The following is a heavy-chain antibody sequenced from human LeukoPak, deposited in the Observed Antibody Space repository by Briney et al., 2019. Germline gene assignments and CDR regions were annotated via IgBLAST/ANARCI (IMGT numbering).Heavy chain of an antibody. CDR1: GYTFTAYY. CDR3: ARGRLQENFDY. CDR2: VNPNSGAT. D-gene: IGHD4-11*01. V-gene: IGHV1-2*02. J-gene: IGHJ4*02. Sequence: ASVKVSCKASGYTFTAYYLHWVRQAPGQGLEWMGWVNPNSGATNYAQKFQGSVTMTRDTSITTAYMEVSRLRSDDTAVYYCARGRLQENFDYWGQGTLVTVSS.